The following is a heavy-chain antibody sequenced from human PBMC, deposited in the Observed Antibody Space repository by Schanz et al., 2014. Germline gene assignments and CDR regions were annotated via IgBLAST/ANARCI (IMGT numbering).Heavy chain of an antibody. D-gene: IGHD3-10*01. CDR2: IGYDGSEK. CDR3: ARGPIPIQGVPMDF. V-gene: IGHV3-33*01. CDR1: GLNFDYYG. J-gene: IGHJ4*02. Sequence: QVQLVESGGGVVQPGRSLRLSCATSGLNFDYYGMNWVRQAPGKGLEWVANIGYDGSEKYYVESVKGRFTISRDNSKDTLYLQMSGLTPEDTAVYYCARGPIPIQGVPMDFWGQGTLVNVSS.